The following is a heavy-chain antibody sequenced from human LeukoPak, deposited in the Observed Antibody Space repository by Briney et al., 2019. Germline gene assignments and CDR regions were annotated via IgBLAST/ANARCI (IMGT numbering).Heavy chain of an antibody. D-gene: IGHD1/OR15-1a*01. Sequence: PGGSLRLSCAACGFSLSSYSMKLVRQAPGKGLEWVSSISSRSSNINYADSVKGRFTVSRDNAKNSLYLQMNSLRAEDTAVYYCARLTDLGTDFWGQGTLVTVSS. CDR3: ARLTDLGTDF. CDR1: GFSLSSYS. CDR2: ISSRSSNI. J-gene: IGHJ4*02. V-gene: IGHV3-21*01.